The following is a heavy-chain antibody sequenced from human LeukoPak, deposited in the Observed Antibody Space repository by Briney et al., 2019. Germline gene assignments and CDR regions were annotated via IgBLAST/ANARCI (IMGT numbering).Heavy chain of an antibody. CDR1: GSDFSRYT. CDR3: ARESNREGSPYYFDY. CDR2: ISYDGSDK. Sequence: PGGSLRLSCAASGSDFSRYTMHWVRQAPGKGLEWVAVISYDGSDKYYADSVKGRFTISRDNSKNTLYLQMNSLRAEDTAVYYCARESNREGSPYYFDYWGQGTLVTVSS. J-gene: IGHJ4*02. V-gene: IGHV3-30*04. D-gene: IGHD3-10*01.